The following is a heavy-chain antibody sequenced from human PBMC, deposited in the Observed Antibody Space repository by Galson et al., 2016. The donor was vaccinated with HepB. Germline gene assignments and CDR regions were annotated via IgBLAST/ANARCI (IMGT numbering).Heavy chain of an antibody. CDR1: GASVSSTSHC. V-gene: IGHV4-61*01. CDR2: VYNSDT. CDR3: ARREDSSGTFHH. D-gene: IGHD1-1*01. J-gene: IGHJ4*02. Sequence: EPLSLTCTVSGASVSSTSHCWSWIRRPPGKGLEWIGYVYNSDTNYNPSLKSRVTISADTSKNQFSLKLSSVTPADTAMYYCARREDSSGTFHHWGQGTLVTVSS.